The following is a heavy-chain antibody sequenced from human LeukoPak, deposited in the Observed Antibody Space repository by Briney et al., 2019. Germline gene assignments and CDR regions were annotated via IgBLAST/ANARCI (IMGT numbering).Heavy chain of an antibody. J-gene: IGHJ4*02. CDR3: AREVYSESRGYDY. CDR1: GYSFTSLW. Sequence: GESLKISCKGSGYSFTSLWIGWARQMPGKGLEWMGIINPADSDTRYSPSFQGQVSISVDKSVNTAYLQWSSLEASDIAMYYCAREVYSESRGYDYWGQGTLVTVSS. V-gene: IGHV5-51*01. D-gene: IGHD5-12*01. CDR2: INPADSDT.